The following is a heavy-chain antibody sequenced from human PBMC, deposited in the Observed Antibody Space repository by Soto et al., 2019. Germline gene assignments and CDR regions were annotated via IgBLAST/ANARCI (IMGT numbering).Heavy chain of an antibody. J-gene: IGHJ6*02. Sequence: GGSLRLSCAASGFTFSSYAMSWVRQAPGKGLEWVSAISGSGGSTYYADSVKVRFTISRDNSKNKLYLQMNSLRAEDTAVYYCAKGGGVVVVAATPAYYYGMDVWGQGTTVTVSS. D-gene: IGHD2-15*01. CDR2: ISGSGGST. CDR1: GFTFSSYA. CDR3: AKGGGVVVVAATPAYYYGMDV. V-gene: IGHV3-23*01.